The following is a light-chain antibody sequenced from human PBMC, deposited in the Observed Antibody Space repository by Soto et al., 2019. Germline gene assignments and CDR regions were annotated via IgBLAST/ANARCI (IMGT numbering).Light chain of an antibody. CDR1: QGISSY. J-gene: IGKJ3*01. Sequence: DIQLTQSPSFLSASVGDRVTVTCRASQGISSYLACYQQKPGKAPKLLIYAASTLQSGVTSRFSGSGSETEYAITISSLQPEDFATYYCRQLNSYPLTFGPGTKVDIK. V-gene: IGKV1-9*01. CDR2: AAS. CDR3: RQLNSYPLT.